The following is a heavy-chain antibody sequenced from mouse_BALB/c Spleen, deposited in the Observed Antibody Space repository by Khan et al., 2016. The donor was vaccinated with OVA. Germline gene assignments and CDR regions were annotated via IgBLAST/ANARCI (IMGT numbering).Heavy chain of an antibody. D-gene: IGHD2-1*01. J-gene: IGHJ3*01. CDR1: GYSFTSYY. Sequence: QVQLKQSGAELVKPGASVRLSCKASGYSFTSYYLYWVKQRPGQGLEWIGDINPSNGGTNFNEKFKIKATLTVDKSSSTAYMQLGSLTSEDSAVYYCTRSGYGTFAYWGRGTLVTVSA. CDR2: INPSNGGT. V-gene: IGHV1S81*02. CDR3: TRSGYGTFAY.